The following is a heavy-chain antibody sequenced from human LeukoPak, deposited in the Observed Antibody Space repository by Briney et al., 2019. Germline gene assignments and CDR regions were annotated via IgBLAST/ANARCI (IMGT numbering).Heavy chain of an antibody. J-gene: IGHJ5*02. Sequence: GASVKVSCKASGYTFTSYGISWVRQAPGQGLEWMGGIIPIFGTANYAQKFQGRVTITTAESTSTAYMELSSLRSEDTAVYYCARMTTELDWFDPWGQGTLVTVCS. CDR1: GYTFTSYG. D-gene: IGHD4-17*01. V-gene: IGHV1-69*05. CDR2: IIPIFGTA. CDR3: ARMTTELDWFDP.